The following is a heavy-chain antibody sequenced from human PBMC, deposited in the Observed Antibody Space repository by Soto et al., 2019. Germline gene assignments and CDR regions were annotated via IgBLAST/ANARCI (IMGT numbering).Heavy chain of an antibody. V-gene: IGHV4-59*02. CDR1: GGSVYDFY. J-gene: IGHJ4*02. CDR2: IYNNGRT. Sequence: SETLSLTCSVSGGSVYDFYWNWLRQTPGKGLEWIGNIYNNGRTNYNPSLKNRVTISIDTSKNQFSLHLSSVTTADTAMYFCARGHGIYVRFDSWGPGTLVTVSS. D-gene: IGHD3-10*02. CDR3: ARGHGIYVRFDS.